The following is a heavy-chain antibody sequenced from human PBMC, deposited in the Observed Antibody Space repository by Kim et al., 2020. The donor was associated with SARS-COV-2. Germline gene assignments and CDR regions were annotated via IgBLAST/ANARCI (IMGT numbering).Heavy chain of an antibody. Sequence: GGSLRLSCAGSGFTFSHAWMSWVRQAPGKGLEWVGRIKSKTDGETTDYAAPVKGRFTISRDDSKSTLYLQMNSLKIEDTAMYYCTTVPVNIPAAFEGYWGQGTLVTVSS. V-gene: IGHV3-15*01. J-gene: IGHJ4*02. CDR1: GFTFSHAW. D-gene: IGHD2-2*01. CDR3: TTVPVNIPAAFEGY. CDR2: IKSKTDGETT.